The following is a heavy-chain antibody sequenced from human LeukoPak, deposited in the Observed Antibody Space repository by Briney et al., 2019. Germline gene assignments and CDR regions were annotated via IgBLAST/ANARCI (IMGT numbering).Heavy chain of an antibody. CDR1: GFTFSSYW. Sequence: PGGSLRLSCAASGFTFSSYWMSWVRQAPGKGLEGVANINQDGSEKYYVDSVKGRFTISRDNAKNSLYLQMNSLRAEDTAVYYCAKDGILEWLLDYWGQGTLVTVSS. CDR2: INQDGSEK. J-gene: IGHJ4*02. D-gene: IGHD3-3*01. V-gene: IGHV3-7*03. CDR3: AKDGILEWLLDY.